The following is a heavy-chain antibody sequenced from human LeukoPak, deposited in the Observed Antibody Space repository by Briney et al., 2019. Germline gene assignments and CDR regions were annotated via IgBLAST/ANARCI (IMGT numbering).Heavy chain of an antibody. D-gene: IGHD6-13*01. J-gene: IGHJ4*02. CDR3: AKTRPLDSSSWSHGDY. CDR2: ISGSGDNT. Sequence: GGSLRLSCAASGFTFSSYAMSWVRQAPGKGLEWVSGISGSGDNTYYADSVKGRFTISRDNSKNTLYVQVNSLGTEDTAAYYCAKTRPLDSSSWSHGDYWGQGTLVTVSS. CDR1: GFTFSSYA. V-gene: IGHV3-23*01.